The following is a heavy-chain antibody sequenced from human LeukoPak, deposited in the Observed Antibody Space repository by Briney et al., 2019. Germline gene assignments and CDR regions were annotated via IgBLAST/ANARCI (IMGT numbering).Heavy chain of an antibody. D-gene: IGHD3-10*01. CDR1: GYSFTSYW. CDR2: IYPSDSDI. V-gene: IGHV5-51*01. Sequence: GESLKISCKGSGYSFTSYWSGWVRHMPGKGLEGMGIIYPSDSDIRYSPSFQGQVTISADKSISNAYRQWSSLKAADGAKQCCGRVDGSGTCLYYFDCWGQGTLVTVSS. J-gene: IGHJ4*02. CDR3: GRVDGSGTCLYYFDC.